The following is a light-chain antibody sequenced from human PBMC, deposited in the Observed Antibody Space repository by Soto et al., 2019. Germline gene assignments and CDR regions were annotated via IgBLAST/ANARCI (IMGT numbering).Light chain of an antibody. J-gene: IGLJ1*01. V-gene: IGLV1-40*01. CDR1: SSNIGAGFE. Sequence: QSVLTQPPSVSGAPGQRVTISCTGTSSNIGAGFEVHWYQQIPGTAPKLLIYSNDNRPSGIPDRFSGSKSGTSASLAITGLQAEDEADFYCQSYDSSLSGYVFGTGTKLTVL. CDR3: QSYDSSLSGYV. CDR2: SND.